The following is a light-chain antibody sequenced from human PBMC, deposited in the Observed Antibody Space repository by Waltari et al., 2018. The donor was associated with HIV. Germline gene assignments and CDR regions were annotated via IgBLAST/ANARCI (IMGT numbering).Light chain of an antibody. CDR1: SSAVGGYNY. V-gene: IGLV2-23*02. J-gene: IGLJ1*01. Sequence: QSALTQPASVSGSPGQSITISCTGTSSAVGGYNYVSWDQQHPGKAPKLMIYDVSKRPSGVSNRFSGSKSGNTASLTISGLQAEDEADYYCCSYAGSSTYVFGTGTKVTVL. CDR3: CSYAGSSTYV. CDR2: DVS.